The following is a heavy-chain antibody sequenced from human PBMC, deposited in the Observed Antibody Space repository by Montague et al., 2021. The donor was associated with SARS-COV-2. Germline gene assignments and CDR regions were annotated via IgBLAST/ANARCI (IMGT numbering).Heavy chain of an antibody. Sequence: SETLSLTCTVSGGSVSSYYWSWIRQSPAKGLQWLGYIYYSGSTDYNPSLTSRVTMSVDTSKNQFSLRLNSVTTADTAVYFCARAGGYYDYWSGYSSSAGFFDLWGQGTLVTVSS. CDR2: IYYSGST. J-gene: IGHJ5*02. D-gene: IGHD3-3*01. V-gene: IGHV4-59*02. CDR1: GGSVSSYY. CDR3: ARAGGYYDYWSGYSSSAGFFDL.